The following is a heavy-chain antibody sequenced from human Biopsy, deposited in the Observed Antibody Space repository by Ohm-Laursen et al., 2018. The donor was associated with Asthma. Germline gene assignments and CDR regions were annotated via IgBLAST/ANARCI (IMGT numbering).Heavy chain of an antibody. CDR1: GFTFNSYW. J-gene: IGHJ6*02. V-gene: IGHV3-7*01. Sequence: ETLSLTWAASGFTFNSYWMSWVRQAPGKGLEWVANIKKDGREKYYVDSVKGRFTISRDNAKNSLYLHMNSLRAEDTAVYYCARGGYCTSPTCPWGRYATDVWGQGTTVTVSS. CDR3: ARGGYCTSPTCPWGRYATDV. D-gene: IGHD2-2*01. CDR2: IKKDGREK.